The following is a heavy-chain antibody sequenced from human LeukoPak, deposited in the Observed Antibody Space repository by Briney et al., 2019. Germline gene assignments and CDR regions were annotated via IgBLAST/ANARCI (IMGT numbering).Heavy chain of an antibody. Sequence: GGSLRLSCAASGFTFSSYAMSWVRQAPGKGLEWVSAISGSGGSTYYADSAKGRFTISRDNSKNTLYLQMNSLRAEDTAVYYCAKDRDDYVWGTHYWGQGTLVTVSS. CDR1: GFTFSSYA. V-gene: IGHV3-23*01. J-gene: IGHJ4*02. CDR2: ISGSGGST. D-gene: IGHD3-16*01. CDR3: AKDRDDYVWGTHY.